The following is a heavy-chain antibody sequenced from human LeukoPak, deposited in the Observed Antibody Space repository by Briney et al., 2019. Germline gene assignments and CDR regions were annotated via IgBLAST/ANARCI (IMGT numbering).Heavy chain of an antibody. D-gene: IGHD1-26*01. CDR2: ISGSGGST. V-gene: IGHV3-23*01. J-gene: IGHJ4*02. CDR1: GFTFSSYA. CDR3: AKDRAGSGSYWDYFDY. Sequence: PGGSLRLSCAASGFTFSSYAMSWVRQAPGKGLEWVSAISGSGGSTYYADSVKGRFTISRDNSKNTLYLQMNSLRAEDTAVYYCAKDRAGSGSYWDYFDYWGQGTLVTVSS.